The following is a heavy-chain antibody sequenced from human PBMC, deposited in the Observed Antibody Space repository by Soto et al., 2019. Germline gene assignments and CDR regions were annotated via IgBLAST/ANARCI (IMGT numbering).Heavy chain of an antibody. Sequence: ASVKVSCKASGGTFSSYAISWVRQAPGQGLEWMGGIIPIFGTANYAQKFQGRVTITADESTSTAYMELSSLRSEDTAVYYCARDRYIVATSYYYYGMDVWGQGTTVTVSS. D-gene: IGHD5-12*01. V-gene: IGHV1-69*13. CDR1: GGTFSSYA. J-gene: IGHJ6*02. CDR2: IIPIFGTA. CDR3: ARDRYIVATSYYYYGMDV.